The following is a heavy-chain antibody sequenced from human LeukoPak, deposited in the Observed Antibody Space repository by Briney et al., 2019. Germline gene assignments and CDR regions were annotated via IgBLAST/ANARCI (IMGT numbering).Heavy chain of an antibody. D-gene: IGHD2-15*01. CDR2: ISSSGSTI. V-gene: IGHV3-11*04. Sequence: PGGSLRLPCAAPGFTFRDYYMSWIRQAPGKGLEWVSYISSSGSTIYYADSVKGRFTISRDNAKNSLYLQMNSLRAEDTAVYYCARDIPCSGGSCSFYWGQGTLVTVSS. CDR3: ARDIPCSGGSCSFY. CDR1: GFTFRDYY. J-gene: IGHJ4*02.